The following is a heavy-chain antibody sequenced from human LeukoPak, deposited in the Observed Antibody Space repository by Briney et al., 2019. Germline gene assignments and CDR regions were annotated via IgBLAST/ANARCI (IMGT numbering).Heavy chain of an antibody. CDR1: GGSIISSDYH. V-gene: IGHV4-39*01. CDR3: ARHCCSGPAKRVFDI. CDR2: ISYSGNT. D-gene: IGHD2-15*01. Sequence: SETLSLTCTVSGGSIISSDYHWGWARQPPGKGLEGIGTISYSGNTDYNPSLRSRVTISVDTSNNQFSLRLGSVTAADTAVYHCARHCCSGPAKRVFDIWGQGTMVTVSS. J-gene: IGHJ3*02.